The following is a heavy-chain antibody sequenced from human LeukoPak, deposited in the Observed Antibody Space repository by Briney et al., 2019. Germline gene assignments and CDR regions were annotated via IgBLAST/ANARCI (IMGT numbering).Heavy chain of an antibody. CDR2: INHSGST. J-gene: IGHJ5*02. CDR1: GGSFSGYY. CDR3: ARAFRPGIVAAGTRKYWFDP. D-gene: IGHD6-13*01. V-gene: IGHV4-34*01. Sequence: KPSETLSLTCAVYGGSFSGYYWSWIRQPPGKGLEWIEEINHSGSTNYNPSLKSRVTISVDTSKNQFSLKLSSVTAADTAVYYCARAFRPGIVAAGTRKYWFDPWGQGTLVTVSS.